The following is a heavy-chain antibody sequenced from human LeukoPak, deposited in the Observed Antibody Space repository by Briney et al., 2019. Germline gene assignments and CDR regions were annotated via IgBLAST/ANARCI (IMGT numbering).Heavy chain of an antibody. J-gene: IGHJ2*01. Sequence: PSETLFLTCAVYGGSFSGYYWSWIRQPPGKGLEWIGEINHSGSTNYNPSLKSRVTISVDTSKNQFSLKLSSVTAADTAVYYCARGRRDGYNSRLRRYFDLWGRGTLVTVSS. D-gene: IGHD5-24*01. CDR3: ARGRRDGYNSRLRRYFDL. V-gene: IGHV4-34*01. CDR1: GGSFSGYY. CDR2: INHSGST.